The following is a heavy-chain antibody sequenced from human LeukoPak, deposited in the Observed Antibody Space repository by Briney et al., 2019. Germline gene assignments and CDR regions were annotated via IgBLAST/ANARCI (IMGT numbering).Heavy chain of an antibody. CDR1: GYTFTSYG. CDR2: ISAYNGNT. D-gene: IGHD2-15*01. J-gene: IGHJ6*02. CDR3: ARDRYWSGGSCFSFYYYGLDG. V-gene: IGHV1-18*01. Sequence: ASVKVSCKASGYTFTSYGISWVRQAPGQGLEWMGWISAYNGNTNYAQKLQGRVTTTTDTSTSTAYMELRSLRSDDTAVYYCARDRYWSGGSCFSFYYYGLDGLGQGTTVTGSS.